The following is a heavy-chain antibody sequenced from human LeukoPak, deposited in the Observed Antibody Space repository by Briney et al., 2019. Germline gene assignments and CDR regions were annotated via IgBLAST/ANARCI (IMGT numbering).Heavy chain of an antibody. CDR1: GFALDDYV. CDR2: IRRDSVNI. Sequence: GGSLRLSCTASGFALDDYVMHWVRQTPGGGLEWVSGIRRDSVNIGYADFVKGRFTMSRDNDKNSLYLQMNSLTTEDTALYYCARDFCTGCNYYFYGMDVWGRGTTVTVSS. J-gene: IGHJ6*02. V-gene: IGHV3-9*01. CDR3: ARDFCTGCNYYFYGMDV. D-gene: IGHD2-2*01.